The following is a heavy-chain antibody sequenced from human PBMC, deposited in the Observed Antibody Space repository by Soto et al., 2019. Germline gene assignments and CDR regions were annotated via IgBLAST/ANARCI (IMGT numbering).Heavy chain of an antibody. D-gene: IGHD1-1*01. Sequence: GGSVRLSCGASGFIFSEYGMHWVRQAPGKGLEWVAVIYYDGSNEHYSESVRGRFTISRDNSKNMLYLEMNSLRAEDTAIYYCARWWNDEEWVETMDVWGQGTTVTVSS. CDR2: IYYDGSNE. J-gene: IGHJ6*01. CDR3: ARWWNDEEWVETMDV. CDR1: GFIFSEYG. V-gene: IGHV3-33*01.